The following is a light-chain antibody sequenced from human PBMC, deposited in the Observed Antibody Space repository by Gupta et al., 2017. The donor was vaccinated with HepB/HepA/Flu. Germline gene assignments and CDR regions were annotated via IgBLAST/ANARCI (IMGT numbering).Light chain of an antibody. J-gene: IGLJ1*01. CDR1: SSNIGSNY. CDR3: ATSDASRSSFV. V-gene: IGLV1-47*02. CDR2: SNN. Sequence: QSVLTQPPSASGPPGQRVTISCSGSSSNIGSNYVYWYQQFPGTDPKLLIYSNNRRRSGVPARFSGSKYGTSASFPTSGLRSEDEADDYCATSDASRSSFVFGSGTKLTVL.